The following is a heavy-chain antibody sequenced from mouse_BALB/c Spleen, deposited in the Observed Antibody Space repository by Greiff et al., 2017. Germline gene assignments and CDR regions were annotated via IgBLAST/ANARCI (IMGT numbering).Heavy chain of an antibody. V-gene: IGHV14-4*02. J-gene: IGHJ2*01. CDR1: GFNIKDYY. Sequence: VQLQQSGAELVRPGASVKLSCTASGFNIKDYYMHWVKQRPEQGLEWIGWIDPENGDTEYAPKFQGKATMTEDTSSNTAYLQLSSLTSEDTAVYYCDYYDGSSNDDYWGQGTTLTVSA. CDR3: DYYDGSSNDDY. CDR2: IDPENGDT. D-gene: IGHD1-1*01.